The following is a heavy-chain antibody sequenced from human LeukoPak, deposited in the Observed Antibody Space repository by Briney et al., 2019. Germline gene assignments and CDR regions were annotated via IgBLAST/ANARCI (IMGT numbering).Heavy chain of an antibody. CDR2: ISWDGGST. CDR3: AKSPDVIVGAPFDY. V-gene: IGHV3-43D*03. D-gene: IGHD1-26*01. J-gene: IGHJ4*02. CDR1: GFTFDDYA. Sequence: GGSLRLSCAASGFTFDDYAMHLVRQAPGKGLEWVSLISWDGGSTYYADSVKGRFTISRDNSKNSLYLQMNSLRAEDTALYYCAKSPDVIVGAPFDYWGQGTLVTVSS.